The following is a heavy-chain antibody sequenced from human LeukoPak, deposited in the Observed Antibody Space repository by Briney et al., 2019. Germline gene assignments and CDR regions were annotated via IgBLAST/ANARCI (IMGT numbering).Heavy chain of an antibody. CDR2: IYPGDSDT. V-gene: IGHV5-51*01. J-gene: IGHJ6*02. D-gene: IGHD3-3*01. CDR3: ARQYEDYDSNYYYGMDV. Sequence: GESLKISCKGSGYSFTSYWIGWVRQMPGEGLEWMGIIYPGDSDTRYSPSFQGQVTISADKSISTAYLQWSSLKASDTAMYYCARQYEDYDSNYYYGMDVWGQGTTVTVSS. CDR1: GYSFTSYW.